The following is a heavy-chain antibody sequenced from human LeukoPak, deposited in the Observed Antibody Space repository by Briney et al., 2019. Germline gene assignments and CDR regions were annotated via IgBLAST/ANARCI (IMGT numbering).Heavy chain of an antibody. Sequence: SETLSLTCAVYGGSFSGYYWSWIRQPPGKGLEWIGEINHSGSTNYNPSLKSRVTISVDTSKNQFSLKLSSVTVADTAVYYCARSPGGSGWYESFDYWGQGTLVTVSS. J-gene: IGHJ4*02. D-gene: IGHD6-19*01. CDR2: INHSGST. V-gene: IGHV4-34*01. CDR3: ARSPGGSGWYESFDY. CDR1: GGSFSGYY.